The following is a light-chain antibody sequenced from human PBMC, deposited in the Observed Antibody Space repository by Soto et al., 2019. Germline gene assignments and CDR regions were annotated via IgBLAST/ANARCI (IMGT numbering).Light chain of an antibody. V-gene: IGKV1-39*01. Sequence: DIQMTQSPSSLSASVGDRVTLTCRASQFIRHYLNWYQQKPGEAPKLLIYATSTLHNRVPSRFSGRGSGEDFTLTISSLQPEDVATYYCQQSYRTPRTFCQGTKVEIK. CDR3: QQSYRTPRT. CDR2: ATS. CDR1: QFIRHY. J-gene: IGKJ2*02.